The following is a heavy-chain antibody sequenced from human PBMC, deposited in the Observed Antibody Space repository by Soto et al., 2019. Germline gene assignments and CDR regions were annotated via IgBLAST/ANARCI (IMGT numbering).Heavy chain of an antibody. J-gene: IGHJ4*01. CDR2: ITVVTGNT. CDR3: VRDRVLGGDMAHGDF. CDR1: GFSMSGYS. Sequence: QLVASGGDLVQPGGSLRLSCEASGFSMSGYSMCWVRQSAGKGLEWLAYITVVTGNTRYSDSLKAQFTISAYRGRNFVSLQLNSLRDEDTAVYYCVRDRVLGGDMAHGDFWGQGTLVTFPS. V-gene: IGHV3-48*02. D-gene: IGHD2-21*01.